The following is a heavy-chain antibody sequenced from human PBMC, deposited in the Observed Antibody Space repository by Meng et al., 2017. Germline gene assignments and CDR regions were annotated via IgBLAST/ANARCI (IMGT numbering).Heavy chain of an antibody. Sequence: KVSCKGSGYSFTSYWIGWVRQRPGKGLEWMGIIYPGDSDTRYSPSFQGQVTISADKSISTAYLQWSSLKASDTAMYYCARRVGSGSYYYYYGMDIWGQGTTVTVSS. CDR3: ARRVGSGSYYYYYGMDI. CDR1: GYSFTSYW. J-gene: IGHJ6*02. CDR2: IYPGDSDT. V-gene: IGHV5-51*01. D-gene: IGHD1-26*01.